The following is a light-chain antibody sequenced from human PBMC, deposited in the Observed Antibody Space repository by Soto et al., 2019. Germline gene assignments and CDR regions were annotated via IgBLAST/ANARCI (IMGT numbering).Light chain of an antibody. CDR3: SSYTSSSTWV. Sequence: QSALTQPASVSGSPGQSITISCTGTNNDVGGYNYVSWYQQRPGKVPKLMIYEVTSRPSGVSNRFSGSKSGNTASLTISGLQAEDEADYYCSSYTSSSTWVFGGGTQLTVL. CDR2: EVT. J-gene: IGLJ3*02. CDR1: NNDVGGYNY. V-gene: IGLV2-14*01.